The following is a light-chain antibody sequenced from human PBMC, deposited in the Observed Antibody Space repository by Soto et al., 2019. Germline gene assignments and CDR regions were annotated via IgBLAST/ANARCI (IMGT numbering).Light chain of an antibody. J-gene: IGKJ1*01. CDR1: QTISIW. CDR2: DAS. Sequence: EIPITLSPSTLSASVGDRVPLTCRARQTISIWLAWYQQKPGKAPKLLIYDASILESGVPSRFSGSGSGTEFTLTISSLQPDDFATYYCQQYNSYSWTFGHGA. CDR3: QQYNSYSWT. V-gene: IGKV1-5*01.